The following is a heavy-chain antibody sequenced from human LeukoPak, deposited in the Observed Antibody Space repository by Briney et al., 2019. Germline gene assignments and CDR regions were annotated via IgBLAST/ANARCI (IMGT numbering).Heavy chain of an antibody. D-gene: IGHD6-13*01. CDR2: MNPNSGNT. J-gene: IGHJ4*02. CDR1: GYTFTSFD. V-gene: IGHV1-8*01. Sequence: GASVKVSCKASGYTFTSFDINWVRQATGQGLEWMGWMNPNSGNTGYAQKFQARVTMTSDTSINTAYMELSSLGPEDTAVYYCARVFSATSGTDFDYWGQGTLVTVSS. CDR3: ARVFSATSGTDFDY.